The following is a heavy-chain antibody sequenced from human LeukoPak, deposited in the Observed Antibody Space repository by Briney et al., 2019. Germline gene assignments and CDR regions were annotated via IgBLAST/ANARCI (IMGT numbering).Heavy chain of an antibody. J-gene: IGHJ5*02. V-gene: IGHV3-74*01. CDR2: INSDGSST. D-gene: IGHD1-26*01. Sequence: GGSLRLSCAASGFTFRSYWMHWVRQAPGKGLVWVSRINSDGSSTSYADSVKGRFTISRDNAKNTLYLQMNSLRAEDTAVYYCAREGGIVGAFDPWGQGTLVTVSS. CDR3: AREGGIVGAFDP. CDR1: GFTFRSYW.